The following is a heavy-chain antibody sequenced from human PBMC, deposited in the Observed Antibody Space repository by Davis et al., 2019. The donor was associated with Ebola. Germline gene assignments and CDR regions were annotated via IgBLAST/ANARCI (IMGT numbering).Heavy chain of an antibody. CDR3: ARPSQLWYGDYLFDY. V-gene: IGHV1-3*01. J-gene: IGHJ4*02. Sequence: KFQGRVTITRDTSASTAYMELSSLRSEDTAVYYCARPSQLWYGDYLFDYWGQGTLVTVSS. D-gene: IGHD4-17*01.